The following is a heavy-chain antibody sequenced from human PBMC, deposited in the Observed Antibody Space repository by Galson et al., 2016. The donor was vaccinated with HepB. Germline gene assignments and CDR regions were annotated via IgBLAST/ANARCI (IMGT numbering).Heavy chain of an antibody. J-gene: IGHJ3*02. V-gene: IGHV4-30-4*01. Sequence: LSLTCTVSGGSISSGDYFWSWIRQSPGKGLEWIGYIYDSGRFYYDPSLKSRVTISLDTSKKDFSLNLSSVTAADTAVYYCARGLERLLSTRGAFEIWGQGTMVTVSS. CDR3: ARGLERLLSTRGAFEI. D-gene: IGHD2-21*02. CDR2: IYDSGRF. CDR1: GGSISSGDYF.